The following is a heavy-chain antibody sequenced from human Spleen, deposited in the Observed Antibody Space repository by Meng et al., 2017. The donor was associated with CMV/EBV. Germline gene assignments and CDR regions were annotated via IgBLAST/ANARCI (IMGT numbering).Heavy chain of an antibody. CDR1: GYTFTSFG. D-gene: IGHD2-2*02. J-gene: IGHJ6*02. CDR2: INPYNGNT. V-gene: IGHV1-18*01. Sequence: ASVKVSCKASGYTFTSFGITWVRQAPGQGLEWMGWINPYNGNTNYAQKFQGRVTITADKSTSTAYMELSSLRSEDTAVYYCARRRVPAAIVDYYYGMDVWGQGTTVTVSS. CDR3: ARRRVPAAIVDYYYGMDV.